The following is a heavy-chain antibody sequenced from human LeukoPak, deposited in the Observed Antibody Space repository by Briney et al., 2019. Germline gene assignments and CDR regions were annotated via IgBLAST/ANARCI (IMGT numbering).Heavy chain of an antibody. D-gene: IGHD3-10*01. Sequence: PGGSLRLSCAASGFSFSSYSIHWVRQAPGKGLEWVAVISSDGNSKNFALSVKGRFTISRDNSKNTLYLQMNSLRAEDTAVYYCAKDMSFGWFGELSDYWGQGTLVTVSS. J-gene: IGHJ4*02. CDR1: GFSFSSYS. V-gene: IGHV3-30-3*01. CDR3: AKDMSFGWFGELSDY. CDR2: ISSDGNSK.